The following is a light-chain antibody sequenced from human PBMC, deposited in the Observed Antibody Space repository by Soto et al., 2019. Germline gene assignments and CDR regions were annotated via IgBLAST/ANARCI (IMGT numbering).Light chain of an antibody. CDR3: QQRSNWPPELT. J-gene: IGKJ4*01. CDR2: GAS. Sequence: DIVLSQSPGTVSLCTGERATLSCRASQSVRSNLAWYQQRPGQAPRLLIYGASNWATGIPARFSGSGSGTDFTLTISRLEPEDFAVYYCQQRSNWPPELTFGGGTKVDIK. CDR1: QSVRSN. V-gene: IGKV3-11*01.